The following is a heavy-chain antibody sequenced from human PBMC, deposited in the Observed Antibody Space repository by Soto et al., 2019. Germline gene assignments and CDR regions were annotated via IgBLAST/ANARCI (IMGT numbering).Heavy chain of an antibody. J-gene: IGHJ4*02. CDR1: CYTFTSYG. D-gene: IGHD2-2*01. CDR3: ASPAHCSSTSCYAGSLEY. V-gene: IGHV1-18*04. CDR2: ISAYNGNT. Sequence: ASAKVCCKDCCYTFTSYGISLLRHHTGQWLEWMGWISAYNGNTNYAQKLQGRVTMTTDTSTSTAYMELRSLRSDDTAVYYCASPAHCSSTSCYAGSLEYWGQGTLVTVSS.